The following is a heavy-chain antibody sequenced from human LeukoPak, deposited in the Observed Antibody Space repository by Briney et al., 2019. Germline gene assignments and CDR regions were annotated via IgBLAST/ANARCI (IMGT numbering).Heavy chain of an antibody. D-gene: IGHD6-13*01. CDR2: MSNSGST. J-gene: IGHJ4*02. CDR3: ARRSRTTAGSGIDY. V-gene: IGHV4-39*01. Sequence: SETLSLTCTVSGGSISSSSSYFWAWIRQPPGKGLEWIGTMSNSGSTYYKPSLKSRVTISGDTSKNQFSLKLSSVTAADTAVYYCARRSRTTAGSGIDYWGQGTLVAVSS. CDR1: GGSISSSSSYF.